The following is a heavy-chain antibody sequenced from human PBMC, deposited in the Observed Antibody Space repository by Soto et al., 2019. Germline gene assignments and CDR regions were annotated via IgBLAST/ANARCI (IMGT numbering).Heavy chain of an antibody. CDR2: IYNSGST. J-gene: IGHJ3*02. Sequence: SETVSLTCAVYGCYISVGYYSWSWIRQPPGKGLEWIGFIYNSGSTYYNSSLKSRVTISVDRSKNHFFLNLTSVTAADTAGYYFSTYPKCLQIWVQGTKVTVS. CDR1: GCYISVGYYS. V-gene: IGHV4-30-2*01. CDR3: STYPKCLQI.